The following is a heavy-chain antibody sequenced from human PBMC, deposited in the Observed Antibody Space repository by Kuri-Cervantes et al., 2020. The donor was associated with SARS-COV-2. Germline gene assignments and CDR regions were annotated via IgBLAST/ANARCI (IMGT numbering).Heavy chain of an antibody. D-gene: IGHD2-2*02. V-gene: IGHV4-34*01. CDR3: ASPETLRPYCSSTSCYTDDAFDI. J-gene: IGHJ3*02. CDR2: INHSGST. CDR1: GGSFSGYY. Sequence: SQTLSLTCAVNGGSFSGYYWSWIRQPPGKGLEWIGEINHSGSTNYNPSLKSRVTISVDTSKNQFSLKLSSVTAADTAVYYCASPETLRPYCSSTSCYTDDAFDIWGQGTMVTVSS.